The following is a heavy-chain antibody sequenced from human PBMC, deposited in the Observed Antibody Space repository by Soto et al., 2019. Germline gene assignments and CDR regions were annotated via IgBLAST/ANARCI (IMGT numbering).Heavy chain of an antibody. V-gene: IGHV4-59*01. Sequence: SETLSLTCTVSGGSISSYYWSWIRQPPGKGLEWIGYIYYSGSTNYNPSLKSRVTISVDTSKNQFSLKLSSVTAADTAVYYCARDRAAHPYYYYYGMDVWGQGTRVTVSS. D-gene: IGHD6-6*01. CDR3: ARDRAAHPYYYYYGMDV. CDR2: IYYSGST. CDR1: GGSISSYY. J-gene: IGHJ6*02.